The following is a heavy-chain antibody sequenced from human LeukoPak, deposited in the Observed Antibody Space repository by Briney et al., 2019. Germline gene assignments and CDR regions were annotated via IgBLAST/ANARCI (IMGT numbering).Heavy chain of an antibody. J-gene: IGHJ4*02. D-gene: IGHD5-12*01. CDR3: ARAWRGIVATIGVI. CDR1: GYTFTSYA. CDR2: INAGNGNT. Sequence: ASVKVSCKASGYTFTSYAMHWVRQAPGQRLEWMGWINAGNGNTKYSQKFQGRVTIIADESTSTAYMELSSLRSEDTAVYYCARAWRGIVATIGVIWGQGTLVTVSS. V-gene: IGHV1-3*01.